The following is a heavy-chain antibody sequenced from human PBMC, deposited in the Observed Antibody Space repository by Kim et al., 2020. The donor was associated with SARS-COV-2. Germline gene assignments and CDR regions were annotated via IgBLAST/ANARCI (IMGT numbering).Heavy chain of an antibody. D-gene: IGHD3-16*01. Sequence: GGSLRLSCAASGFTFSNSAMNWVRQAPGKGLEWVSSITGSGGTFYADSVRGRFTISRDDSKSTLYLQMNSLRAEDTAVYYCASRSQGIGLDPWGQGTLVT. CDR2: ITGSGGT. CDR3: ASRSQGIGLDP. J-gene: IGHJ5*02. V-gene: IGHV3-23*01. CDR1: GFTFSNSA.